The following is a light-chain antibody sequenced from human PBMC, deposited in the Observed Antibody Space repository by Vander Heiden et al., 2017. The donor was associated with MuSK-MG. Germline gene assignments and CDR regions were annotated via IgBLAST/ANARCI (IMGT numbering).Light chain of an antibody. Sequence: QSVLTQPPSVSGAPGQRFTICWPGGSSNIGAGYDVHWYQQLPGTAPKLLIYGNSNRPSGVPDRFSGSKSGTSASLAITGLQAEDEADYYCQSYDSSLSGWVFGGGTKLTVL. CDR1: SSNIGAGYD. J-gene: IGLJ3*02. CDR2: GNS. CDR3: QSYDSSLSGWV. V-gene: IGLV1-40*01.